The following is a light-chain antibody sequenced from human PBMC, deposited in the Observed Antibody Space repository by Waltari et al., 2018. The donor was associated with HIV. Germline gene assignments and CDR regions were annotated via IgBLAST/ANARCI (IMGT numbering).Light chain of an antibody. CDR3: QQYYSTPRT. Sequence: DIVMTQSPDSLAVSLGARATINCKSSPSVLYSSNNKNYLAWYQKKPGQPPKLLIYWASTRESGVPDRFSGSGSGTDFTLTISSLQAEDVAVYYCQQYYSTPRTFGQGTKVEVK. V-gene: IGKV4-1*01. CDR2: WAS. J-gene: IGKJ1*01. CDR1: PSVLYSSNNKNY.